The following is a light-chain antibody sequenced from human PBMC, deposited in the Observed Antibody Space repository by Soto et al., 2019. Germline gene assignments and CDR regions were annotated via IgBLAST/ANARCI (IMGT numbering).Light chain of an antibody. V-gene: IGLV1-47*01. CDR2: TNN. CDR3: AAWDDSLSGRV. J-gene: IGLJ2*01. CDR1: SSNTGSNY. Sequence: QSVLTQPPSASGTPGQRVIISCSGSSSNTGSNYVYWYQQLPGTAPKLLIDTNNQRPSGVPDRFSGSKSGTSASLAISGLRSEDEANYYCAAWDDSLSGRVFGGGTKLTVL.